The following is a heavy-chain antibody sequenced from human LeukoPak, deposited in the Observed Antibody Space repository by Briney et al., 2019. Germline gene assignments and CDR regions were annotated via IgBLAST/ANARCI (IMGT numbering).Heavy chain of an antibody. D-gene: IGHD3-22*01. CDR2: ISYDASSK. CDR3: ARESPGGYYDSSGSKPYYFDY. Sequence: PGRSLRLSCAASGFTFSSYGMHWVRQAPGKGLEWVAVISYDASSKYYADSVKGRFTISRDNSKNTLYLQMNSLRAEDTAVYYCARESPGGYYDSSGSKPYYFDYWGQGTLVTVSS. V-gene: IGHV3-30-3*01. CDR1: GFTFSSYG. J-gene: IGHJ4*02.